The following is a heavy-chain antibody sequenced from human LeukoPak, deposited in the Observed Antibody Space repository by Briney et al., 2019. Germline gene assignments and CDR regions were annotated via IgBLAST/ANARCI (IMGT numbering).Heavy chain of an antibody. CDR1: NGSFSGCY. V-gene: IGHV4-34*01. D-gene: IGHD3-16*01. J-gene: IGHJ5*02. Sequence: SETLSLTCAVYNGSFSGCYWSWIRQSPEKGLEWIGEVNHGGDTNYNPSFRSRVTISLDTSKNHFSLKLRSVTAADTAIYNCARAAWNGGGGFDPWGQGTLVTVSS. CDR2: VNHGGDT. CDR3: ARAAWNGGGGFDP.